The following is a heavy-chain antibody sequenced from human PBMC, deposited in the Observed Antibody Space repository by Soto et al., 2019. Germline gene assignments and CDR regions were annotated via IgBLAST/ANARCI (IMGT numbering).Heavy chain of an antibody. J-gene: IGHJ6*02. V-gene: IGHV3-30-3*01. CDR1: DFTFSSYA. Sequence: GGSLRLSCAASDFTFSSYAMHWVRHPPGKGLEWVAVISYDGSNKYYADSLKGRFTISRDNSKNTLYLQMNSLRAEDTAVYYCARAPVPYYDFWSGYRAYYGMDVWGQGTTVTVSS. CDR2: ISYDGSNK. CDR3: ARAPVPYYDFWSGYRAYYGMDV. D-gene: IGHD3-3*01.